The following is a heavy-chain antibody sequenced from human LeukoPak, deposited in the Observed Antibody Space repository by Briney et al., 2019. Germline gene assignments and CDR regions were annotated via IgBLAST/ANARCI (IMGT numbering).Heavy chain of an antibody. CDR3: ARGPRYCSSTSCYGWWFDP. CDR1: GYTFTSYG. J-gene: IGHJ5*02. Sequence: ASVKVSCKASGYTFTSYGISWVRQAPGQGLEWVGWISAYNGNTNYAQKLQGRVTMTTDTSTSTAYMELRSLRSDDTAVYYCARGPRYCSSTSCYGWWFDPWGQGTLVTVSS. D-gene: IGHD2-2*01. V-gene: IGHV1-18*01. CDR2: ISAYNGNT.